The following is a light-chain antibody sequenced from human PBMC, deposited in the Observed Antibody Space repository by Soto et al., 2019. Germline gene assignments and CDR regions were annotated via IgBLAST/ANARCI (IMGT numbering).Light chain of an antibody. CDR2: GSS. V-gene: IGKV3-15*01. J-gene: IGKJ5*01. Sequence: IGLTKSKDTLSLSPGEGATLSCRASQSVSSSYLGWYQQKPGQAPRLLIYGSSTRATGVPDRFSGSGSGTEFTLIISSLQSEDVALYYCQQYINWPPAITFGHRRLLEI. CDR3: QQYINWPPAIT. CDR1: QSVSSSY.